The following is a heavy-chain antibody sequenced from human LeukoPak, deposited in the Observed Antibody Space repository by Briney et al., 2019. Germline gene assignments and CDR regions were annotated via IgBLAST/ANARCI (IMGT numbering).Heavy chain of an antibody. J-gene: IGHJ4*02. CDR3: AVDPRCSPMVCRDY. CDR1: GFTVSSNY. Sequence: GGSLRLSCAASGFTVSSNYMSWVRQAPGKGLEWVSVIYSGGSTYYADSVKGRFTISRDNSKNTLYLQMNSLRAEDTAVYYCAVDPRCSPMVCRDYWGQGTLVTVSS. CDR2: IYSGGST. D-gene: IGHD3-10*01. V-gene: IGHV3-53*01.